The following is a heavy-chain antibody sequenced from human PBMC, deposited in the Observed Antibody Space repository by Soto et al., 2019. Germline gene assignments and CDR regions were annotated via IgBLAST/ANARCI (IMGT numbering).Heavy chain of an antibody. D-gene: IGHD1-26*01. CDR3: MRGASLNFDY. V-gene: IGHV3-48*01. CDR2: ISRGSTSI. Sequence: PGGALRLSCAASGFTFSNYGMNWVRQAPGKGLEWVSFISRGSTSIYYADSVKGRFTISRDNAEDSLYLQMNSLRAEDTAFYYCMRGASLNFDYWGQGTLVTVSS. J-gene: IGHJ4*02. CDR1: GFTFSNYG.